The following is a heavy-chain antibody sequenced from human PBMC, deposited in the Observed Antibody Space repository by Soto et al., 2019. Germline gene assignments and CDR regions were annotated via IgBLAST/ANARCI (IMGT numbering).Heavy chain of an antibody. CDR2: ISGSGGAT. CDR3: ASSRGYDYYYLDY. Sequence: AGGSLRLSCAACGFTFSTCPMSWVRQAPGKGLEWVSVISGSGGATYYADSVKGRFTISRDNSKNTVYLQMISLRAEDTAVYYCASSRGYDYYYLDYWGQGIPVTVSS. D-gene: IGHD5-12*01. V-gene: IGHV3-23*01. J-gene: IGHJ4*02. CDR1: GFTFSTCP.